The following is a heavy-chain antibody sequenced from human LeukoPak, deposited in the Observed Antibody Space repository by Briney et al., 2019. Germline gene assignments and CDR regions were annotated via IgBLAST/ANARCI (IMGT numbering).Heavy chain of an antibody. J-gene: IGHJ4*02. Sequence: SQTLSLTCTVSGGSISSSDYYWSWIRQPPGKGLEWIGYIYYSGSTYYNPSLKSRVTISVDTSKNQFSLKLSSVTAADTAVYYCARAPHPMVRGVDYWGQGTLVTVSS. CDR1: GGSISSSDYY. V-gene: IGHV4-30-4*01. CDR3: ARAPHPMVRGVDY. CDR2: IYYSGST. D-gene: IGHD3-10*01.